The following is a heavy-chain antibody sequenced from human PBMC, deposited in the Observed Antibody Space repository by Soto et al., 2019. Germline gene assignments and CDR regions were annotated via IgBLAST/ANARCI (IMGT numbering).Heavy chain of an antibody. D-gene: IGHD2-15*01. Sequence: PGGSLRLSCAGSGFTLSDHYIDWVRQDPGKGLEWLSSISSSGYIFSTDSVRGRFTISRDNAKNSVYLQINSLRAEDTAVYFCARDSSGGSCYPGMDVWGQGTTVTVSS. V-gene: IGHV3-21*01. CDR2: ISSSGYI. CDR3: ARDSSGGSCYPGMDV. CDR1: GFTLSDHY. J-gene: IGHJ6*02.